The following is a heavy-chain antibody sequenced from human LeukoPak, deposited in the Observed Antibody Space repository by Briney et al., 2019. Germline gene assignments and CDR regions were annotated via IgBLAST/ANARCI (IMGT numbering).Heavy chain of an antibody. CDR2: IKQDGNEK. V-gene: IGHV3-7*01. CDR1: GFTFSSYW. CDR3: ARDGSSPAAATGDY. D-gene: IGHD6-13*01. J-gene: IGHJ4*02. Sequence: PGGSLRLSCAASGFTFSSYWMSWVRQAPGKGLEWVASIKQDGNEKYYVDSVKGRFTISRDNAKNSLYLQMNSLRAEDTAVYYCARDGSSPAAATGDYWGQGTLVSVSS.